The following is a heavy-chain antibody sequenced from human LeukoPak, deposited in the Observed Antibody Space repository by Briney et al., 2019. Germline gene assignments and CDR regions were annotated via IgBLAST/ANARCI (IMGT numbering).Heavy chain of an antibody. V-gene: IGHV3-66*01. CDR1: EFSVGSNY. CDR2: IYSGGST. CDR3: AKGVYDSSGKAWYFDY. D-gene: IGHD3-22*01. Sequence: GGSLSLSCAASEFSVGSNYMTWVRQAPGKGLEWVSLIYSGGSTYYADSVKGRFTISRDNSKNTLYLQMNSLRAEDTAVYYCAKGVYDSSGKAWYFDYWGQGTLVTVSS. J-gene: IGHJ4*02.